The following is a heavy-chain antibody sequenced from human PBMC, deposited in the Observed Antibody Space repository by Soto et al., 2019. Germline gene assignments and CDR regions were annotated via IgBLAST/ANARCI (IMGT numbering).Heavy chain of an antibody. V-gene: IGHV3-30*18. Sequence: QVHLVESGGGVVQPGRSLRLSCAASGFSFSTYGMHWVRQAPGKGLEWVAFISNDGSNKYYADSVKGRFTISRDNSKNTLYLQRNSLRAEDTAVYYRAKGFGNYWAFDYWGQGTLVTVSS. CDR3: AKGFGNYWAFDY. CDR1: GFSFSTYG. D-gene: IGHD1-26*01. CDR2: ISNDGSNK. J-gene: IGHJ4*02.